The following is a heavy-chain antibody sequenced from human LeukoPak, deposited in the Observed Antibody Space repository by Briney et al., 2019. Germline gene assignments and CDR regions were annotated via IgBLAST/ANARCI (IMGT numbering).Heavy chain of an antibody. CDR2: ISGSGGST. D-gene: IGHD1-26*01. CDR1: GFTFSSYG. V-gene: IGHV3-23*01. J-gene: IGHJ6*03. Sequence: PGGTLRLSCAASGFTFSSYGMSWVRQAPGKGLEWVSAISGSGGSTYYADSVKGRFTISRDNSKNTLYLQMNSLRAEDTAVYYCARDMGDDSGSFFYYYMDVWGKGTTVTVSS. CDR3: ARDMGDDSGSFFYYYMDV.